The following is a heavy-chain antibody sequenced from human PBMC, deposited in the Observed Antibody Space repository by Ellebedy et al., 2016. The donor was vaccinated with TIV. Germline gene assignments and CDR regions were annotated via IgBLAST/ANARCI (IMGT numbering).Heavy chain of an antibody. CDR1: GFTFSTYS. Sequence: GESLKISCAASGFTFSTYSMNWVRQAPGKGLEWVSSISSSSSYIYYADSVKGRFTISRDNAKNSLFLQMNSLRAEDTAVYYCARVSRYFEYWGQGILVPVSS. CDR3: ARVSRYFEY. CDR2: ISSSSSYI. V-gene: IGHV3-21*04. J-gene: IGHJ4*02.